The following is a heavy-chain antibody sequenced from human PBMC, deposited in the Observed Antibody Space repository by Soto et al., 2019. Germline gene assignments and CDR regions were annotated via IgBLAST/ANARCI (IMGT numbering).Heavy chain of an antibody. J-gene: IGHJ4*01. CDR2: ISSSSSYI. Sequence: GGSLRLSCAASGFTFSSYSMNWVRQAPGKGLEWVSSISSSSSYIYYADSVKGRFTISRDNAKNSLYLQMNSLRAEDTAVYYCAKRFMTSETYVFFDSWGQGTPVTVSS. CDR1: GFTFSSYS. CDR3: AKRFMTSETYVFFDS. D-gene: IGHD1-26*01. V-gene: IGHV3-21*01.